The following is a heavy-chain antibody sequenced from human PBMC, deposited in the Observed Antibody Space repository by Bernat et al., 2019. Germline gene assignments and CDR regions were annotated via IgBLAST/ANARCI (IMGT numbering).Heavy chain of an antibody. CDR1: GFTFSSYA. J-gene: IGHJ6*02. CDR2: ISYDGSNK. Sequence: QVQLVESGGGVVQPGRSLRLSCAASGFTFSSYAMHWVRQAPGKGLEWVAVISYDGSNKYYADSVKGRFTISRDNSKNTLYLQMNRLRAEDTAVYYCARDMCSGGSCYRYYYGMDVWGQGTTVTVSS. V-gene: IGHV3-30-3*01. D-gene: IGHD2-15*01. CDR3: ARDMCSGGSCYRYYYGMDV.